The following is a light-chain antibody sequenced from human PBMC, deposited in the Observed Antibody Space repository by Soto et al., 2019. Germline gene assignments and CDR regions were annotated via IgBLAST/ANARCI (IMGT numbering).Light chain of an antibody. CDR3: QQYGSSPPKYT. CDR1: QSISSSY. V-gene: IGKV3-20*01. Sequence: EIVLTQSPGTLSLSPGERATLSCRASQSISSSYLAWYQQKPGQAPRLLIYGASSRATGIPDMFSGSGSGTDLTDFTLTISRLEPEDFAVYYCQQYGSSPPKYTFGQRTKLEIK. CDR2: GAS. J-gene: IGKJ2*01.